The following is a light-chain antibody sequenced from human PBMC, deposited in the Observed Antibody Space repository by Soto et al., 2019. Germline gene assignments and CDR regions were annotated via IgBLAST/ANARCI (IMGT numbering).Light chain of an antibody. Sequence: EIVLTQSPGTLSLSPGERATLSCRASQSFNSIYLAWYQQKPGQAPRLLIYGASNRATGIPDRFSGSGSGTDFTLTISSLQSEDFGVYYCQQYDNWLTFGGGTRWIT. CDR1: QSFNSIY. J-gene: IGKJ4*01. V-gene: IGKV3-20*01. CDR3: QQYDNWLT. CDR2: GAS.